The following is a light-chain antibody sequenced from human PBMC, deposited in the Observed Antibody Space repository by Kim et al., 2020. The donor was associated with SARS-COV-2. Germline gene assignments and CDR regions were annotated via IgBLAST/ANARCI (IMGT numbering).Light chain of an antibody. Sequence: DIQMTQSPSSLSASVGDRVTITCRASQSISSYLNLYQQKPGKAPKLLIYAASSLQSGVPSRFSGSASGTDFTLTISSLQPEDFATYDCQENYSTQPITFGQGTLLEIK. V-gene: IGKV1-39*01. CDR3: QENYSTQPIT. J-gene: IGKJ5*01. CDR1: QSISSY. CDR2: AAS.